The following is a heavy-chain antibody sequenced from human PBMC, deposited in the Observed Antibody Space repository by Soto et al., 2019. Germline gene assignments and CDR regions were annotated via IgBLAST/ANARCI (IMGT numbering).Heavy chain of an antibody. CDR1: GFTFSTYS. J-gene: IGHJ4*02. V-gene: IGHV3-48*01. CDR3: ARDPHSLDY. D-gene: IGHD2-15*01. CDR2: IRGDGGKV. Sequence: DVQLLESGGGLIQPGGSLRLSCAASGFTFSTYSMNWVRQTPEKGLQWVAYIRGDGGKVHHADSVKGRFTISRDNVKNSLFLQMNNLRVEDTAVYYCARDPHSLDYWGQGVLVTVSS.